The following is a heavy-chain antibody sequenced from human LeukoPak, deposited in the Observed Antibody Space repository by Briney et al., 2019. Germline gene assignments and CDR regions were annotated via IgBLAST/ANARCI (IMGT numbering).Heavy chain of an antibody. V-gene: IGHV3-48*02. CDR3: ARPFGGHKMTTWFDP. CDR1: GFTFSSYS. D-gene: IGHD4-11*01. CDR2: ISSSSSTI. Sequence: PGGSLRLSCAASGFTFSSYSMNWVRQAPGKGLEWVSYISSSSSTIYYADSVEGRFTISRDNAKNSLYLQMNSLRDEDTAVYYCARPFGGHKMTTWFDPWGQGTLVTVSS. J-gene: IGHJ5*02.